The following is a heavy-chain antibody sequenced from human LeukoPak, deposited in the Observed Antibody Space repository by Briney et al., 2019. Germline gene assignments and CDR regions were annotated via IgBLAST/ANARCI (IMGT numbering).Heavy chain of an antibody. J-gene: IGHJ4*02. V-gene: IGHV3-11*01. CDR1: GFTFSDYY. CDR2: ISSSGSTI. D-gene: IGHD3-22*01. Sequence: GGSLRLSCAASGFTFSDYYMSWIRQAPGKRLEWVSYISSSGSTIYYADSVKGRFTISRDNAKNSLYLQMNSLRAEDTAVYYCARDYYYDSSGYFEGYWGQGTLVTVSS. CDR3: ARDYYYDSSGYFEGY.